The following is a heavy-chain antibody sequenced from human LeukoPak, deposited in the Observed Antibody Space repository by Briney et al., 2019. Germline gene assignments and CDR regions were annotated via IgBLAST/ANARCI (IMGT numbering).Heavy chain of an antibody. Sequence: GGSLRLSCAASGFTFSTYSMSWVRQAPGKGLVWVSYISRSSSTIYYADSVKGRFTISRDNAKNSLYLQMNSLRAEDAAMYYCAKSDGFDYWGQGTLVTVSS. D-gene: IGHD5-24*01. CDR3: AKSDGFDY. V-gene: IGHV3-48*01. J-gene: IGHJ4*02. CDR1: GFTFSTYS. CDR2: ISRSSSTI.